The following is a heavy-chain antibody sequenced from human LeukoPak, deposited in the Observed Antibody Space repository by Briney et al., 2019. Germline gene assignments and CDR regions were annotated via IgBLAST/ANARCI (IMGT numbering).Heavy chain of an antibody. CDR1: GGSISSYY. D-gene: IGHD1-7*01. J-gene: IGHJ4*02. CDR2: IYTSGST. V-gene: IGHV4-4*07. Sequence: SETLSLTCTVSGGSISSYYWSWIRQPAGKGLEWIGRIYTSGSTNYNPSLKSRVTISVDKSKNQFSLKLSSVTAADTAVYYCARDLSGITGTTGYFDYWGQGTLVTASS. CDR3: ARDLSGITGTTGYFDY.